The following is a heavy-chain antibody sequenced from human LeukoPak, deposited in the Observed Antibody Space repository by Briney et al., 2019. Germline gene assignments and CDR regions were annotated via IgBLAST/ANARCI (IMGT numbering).Heavy chain of an antibody. CDR3: AKDTYSGYAVGYFDY. D-gene: IGHD5-12*01. V-gene: IGHV3-30*18. CDR2: ISYDGSNK. J-gene: IGHJ4*02. CDR1: GFTFSSYG. Sequence: QAGGSLRLTCAASGFTFSSYGMHWVRQAPGKGLEWVAVISYDGSNKYYADSVKGRFTISRDNSKNTLYLQMNSLRAEDTAVYYCAKDTYSGYAVGYFDYWGQGTLVTVSS.